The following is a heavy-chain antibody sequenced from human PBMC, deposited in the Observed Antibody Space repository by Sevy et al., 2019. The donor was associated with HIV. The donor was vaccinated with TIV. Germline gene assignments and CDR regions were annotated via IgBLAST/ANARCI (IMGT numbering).Heavy chain of an antibody. CDR3: ASAGKHGSVSSVGAFDI. CDR1: GYTFTSYG. V-gene: IGHV1-18*01. J-gene: IGHJ3*02. D-gene: IGHD6-25*01. Sequence: SSVKVSCKASGYTFTSYGISWVRQAPGQGLEWMGWISAYNGNTNYAQKLQGRVTMTTDTSTSTAYMELRSLRSDDTAVYYCASAGKHGSVSSVGAFDIWGQGTMVTVSS. CDR2: ISAYNGNT.